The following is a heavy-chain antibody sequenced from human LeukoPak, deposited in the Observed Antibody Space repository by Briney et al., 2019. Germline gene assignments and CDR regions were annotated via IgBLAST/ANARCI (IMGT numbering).Heavy chain of an antibody. V-gene: IGHV3-33*01. Sequence: PGGSLRLSCAASGFTFSSYGMHWVRQAPGKGLEWVAVIWYDGSNKYYADSVKGRFTISRDNSKNTLYLQMNSLRAEDTAVYYCARETEYSSGWPYYFDYWGQGTLVTVSS. CDR2: IWYDGSNK. J-gene: IGHJ4*02. CDR3: ARETEYSSGWPYYFDY. CDR1: GFTFSSYG. D-gene: IGHD6-19*01.